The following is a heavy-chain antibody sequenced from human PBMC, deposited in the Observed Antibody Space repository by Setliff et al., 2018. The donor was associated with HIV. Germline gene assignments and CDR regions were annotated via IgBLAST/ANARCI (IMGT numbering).Heavy chain of an antibody. V-gene: IGHV4-39*07. J-gene: IGHJ6*03. CDR3: ASTPQGAGYYYYMDV. CDR2: IKNSGTT. Sequence: PSETLSLTCTVSGGSISSSSYYWGWIRQPPGKGLEWIGEIKNSGTTKYNPSLKSRVAISAGTSNKQFSLTLSSVTAADTAVYYCASTPQGAGYYYYMDVWGKGTTVTVSS. CDR1: GGSISSSSYY. D-gene: IGHD3-16*01.